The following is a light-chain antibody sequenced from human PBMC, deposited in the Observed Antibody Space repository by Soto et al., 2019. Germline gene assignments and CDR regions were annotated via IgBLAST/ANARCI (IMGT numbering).Light chain of an antibody. CDR3: MQALQTPWYT. Sequence: DIVMTQSPLSLPVTPGEPASISCRSSQSLLHSNGYNYLDWYLQKPGQSPQLLIYLGSNRASGVPDRFRGSGSGTDFTLKISRVEAEDVGVYYCMQALQTPWYTFGQGTKLEIK. CDR2: LGS. V-gene: IGKV2-28*01. CDR1: QSLLHSNGYNY. J-gene: IGKJ2*01.